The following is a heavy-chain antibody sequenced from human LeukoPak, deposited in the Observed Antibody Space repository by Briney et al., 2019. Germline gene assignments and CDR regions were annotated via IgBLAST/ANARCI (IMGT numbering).Heavy chain of an antibody. V-gene: IGHV6-1*01. CDR2: TYYRSKWYN. CDR1: GDSVSSNSAA. D-gene: IGHD3-10*01. CDR3: ARYYYRSGSYLRSFDY. Sequence: SQTLSLTCTISGDSVSSNSAAWNWIRQSPSRGLEWLRRTYYRSKWYNDYAVSVKSRITINPDTSKNQFSLQLNSVTPEDTAVYYCARYYYRSGSYLRSFDYWGQGTLVTVSS. J-gene: IGHJ4*02.